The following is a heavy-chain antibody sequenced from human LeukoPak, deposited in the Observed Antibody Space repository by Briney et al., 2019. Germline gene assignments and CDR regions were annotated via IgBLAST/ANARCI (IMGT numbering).Heavy chain of an antibody. Sequence: GGSLRLSCAASGFTFDDYAMHWVRQAPGKGLEWVSAISRNSGSIGYADSVKGRFTISRDNAKNSLYLQMNSLRAEDTAVYYCARVILAYCSSTSCSPTPYYYMDVWGKGTTVTVSS. CDR1: GFTFDDYA. CDR3: ARVILAYCSSTSCSPTPYYYMDV. D-gene: IGHD2-2*01. CDR2: ISRNSGSI. V-gene: IGHV3-9*01. J-gene: IGHJ6*03.